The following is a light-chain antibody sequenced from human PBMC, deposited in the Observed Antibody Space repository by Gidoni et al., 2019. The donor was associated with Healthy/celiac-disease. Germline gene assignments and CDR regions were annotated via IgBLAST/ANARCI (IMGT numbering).Light chain of an antibody. V-gene: IGKV1-39*01. CDR3: QQGYRTLT. J-gene: IGKJ1*01. CDR1: QRISSY. CDR2: AAS. Sequence: DIQMTQSPSSLSAAVGDRVTSTCQASQRISSYLNWYQQKPGKAPQLLIYAASSSQSGVPSRFSGCGSGTYVTLTISSLPPEDFATYYCQQGYRTLTFGQGTKVEIK.